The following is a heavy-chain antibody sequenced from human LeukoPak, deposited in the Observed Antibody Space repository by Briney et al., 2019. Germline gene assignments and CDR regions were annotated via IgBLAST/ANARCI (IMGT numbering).Heavy chain of an antibody. CDR3: ATQGPNEYLDAFDI. J-gene: IGHJ3*02. CDR1: GYTLTELS. V-gene: IGHV1-24*01. CDR2: FDPEDGET. Sequence: GASVKVSCKVSGYTLTELSMHWVRQAPGKGLEWMGGFDPEDGETIYAQKFQGRVTMTEDTSTDTANMELSSLRSEDTAVYYCATQGPNEYLDAFDIWGQGTMVTVSS. D-gene: IGHD6-6*01.